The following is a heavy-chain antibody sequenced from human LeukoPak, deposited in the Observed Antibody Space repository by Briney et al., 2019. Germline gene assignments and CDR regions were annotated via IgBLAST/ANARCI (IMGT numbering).Heavy chain of an antibody. CDR1: GGSISSYY. D-gene: IGHD2-15*01. V-gene: IGHV4-59*08. J-gene: IGHJ5*02. CDR2: IYYSGST. CDR3: ARPAGYCSGGSCRFWFDP. Sequence: SETLSLTCTVSGGSISSYYWSWIRQPPGKGLEWIGYIYYSGSTNYNPSLKSRVTISVDTSKNQFSLKLSSVTAADTAVYYCARPAGYCSGGSCRFWFDPWGQGTLVTVSS.